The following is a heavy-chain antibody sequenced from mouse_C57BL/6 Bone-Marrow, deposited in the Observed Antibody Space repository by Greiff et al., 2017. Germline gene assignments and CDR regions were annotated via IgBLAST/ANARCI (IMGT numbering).Heavy chain of an antibody. D-gene: IGHD1-1*01. CDR3: ARGTYYYGSSAWFAY. CDR1: GYTFTDYY. Sequence: QVQLQQSGAELVRPGASVKLSCKASGYTFTDYYINWVKQRPGQGLEWIARIYPGSGNTYYNEKFKGKATLTAEKSSSTAYMQLSSLTSEDSAVYVCARGTYYYGSSAWFAYWGQGTLVTVSA. J-gene: IGHJ3*01. CDR2: IYPGSGNT. V-gene: IGHV1-76*01.